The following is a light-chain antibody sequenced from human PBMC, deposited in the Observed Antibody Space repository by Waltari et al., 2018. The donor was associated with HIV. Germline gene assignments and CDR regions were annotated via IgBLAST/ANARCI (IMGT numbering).Light chain of an antibody. V-gene: IGKV1-39*01. Sequence: DIQMTKSPSSLSASVGDRVTITCRASQIISSYLNWYQQIPGKAPKLLIDAASTLQPGVPSRFSGSGSGTDFTLTIGTLQPEDSASYYCQQSYTTPRTFGQGTKLEIK. CDR2: AAS. J-gene: IGKJ2*02. CDR1: QIISSY. CDR3: QQSYTTPRT.